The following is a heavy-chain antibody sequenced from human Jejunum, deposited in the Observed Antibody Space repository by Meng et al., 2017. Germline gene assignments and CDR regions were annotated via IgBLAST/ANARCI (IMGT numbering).Heavy chain of an antibody. CDR2: ISSSGTTI. CDR3: AEGSGRVDY. CDR1: GFTFSDYY. V-gene: IGHV3-11*01. Sequence: GESLMISCAASGFTFSDYYMSWIRQAPEKGLECVAYISSSGTTIYYADSVKGRFTISRDNAKNSLYLQMNSLRAEDTAMYYCAEGSGRVDYWGQGTLVTVSS. D-gene: IGHD3-10*01. J-gene: IGHJ4*02.